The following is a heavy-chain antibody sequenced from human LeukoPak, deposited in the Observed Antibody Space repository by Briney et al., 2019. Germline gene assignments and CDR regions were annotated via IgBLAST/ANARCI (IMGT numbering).Heavy chain of an antibody. V-gene: IGHV3-23*01. CDR1: GFTFSNYA. CDR2: ITSNTAST. Sequence: GGSLRLSCAASGFTFSNYAMSWVRQVPGKGLEWVSGITSNTASTYYADSVKGRFSISRDNSKNTLYPQMNSLRAEDTAVYYCARDRDRSTLEWLSLYYYYGMDVWGQGTTVTVSS. D-gene: IGHD3-3*01. J-gene: IGHJ6*02. CDR3: ARDRDRSTLEWLSLYYYYGMDV.